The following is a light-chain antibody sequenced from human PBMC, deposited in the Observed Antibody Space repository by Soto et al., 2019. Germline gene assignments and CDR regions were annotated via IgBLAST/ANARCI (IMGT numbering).Light chain of an antibody. Sequence: IQMTQSPSSVSASVGDRVTITCRASQGISRWLAWYQQKPGKAPKLLIYTASKLQSGVPSRFSDSGSGADFTLTISSLQPEDFATYYCQQANSFPFTFGPGTKVDIK. CDR3: QQANSFPFT. J-gene: IGKJ3*01. CDR1: QGISRW. V-gene: IGKV1-12*01. CDR2: TAS.